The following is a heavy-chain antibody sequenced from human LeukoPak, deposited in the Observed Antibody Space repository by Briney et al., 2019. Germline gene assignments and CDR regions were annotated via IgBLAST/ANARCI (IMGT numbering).Heavy chain of an antibody. CDR3: ARDQRYCSSSSCPWEPFDY. J-gene: IGHJ4*02. CDR1: GFTFSDYY. V-gene: IGHV3-11*06. D-gene: IGHD2-2*01. Sequence: GGSLRLSCAASGFTFSDYYMSWIRQAPGKGLEWVSYISSSSSYTNYADSVKGRFTISRDNAKNSLYLQMNSLRAEDTAVYYCARDQRYCSSSSCPWEPFDYWGQGTLVTVSS. CDR2: ISSSSSYT.